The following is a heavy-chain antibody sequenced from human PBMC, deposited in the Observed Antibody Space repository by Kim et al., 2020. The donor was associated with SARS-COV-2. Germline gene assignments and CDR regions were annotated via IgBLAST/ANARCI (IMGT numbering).Heavy chain of an antibody. CDR1: GGSFSGYY. D-gene: IGHD3-10*01. Sequence: SETLSLTCAVYGGSFSGYYWSWIRQPPGKGLEWIGEINHSGSTNYNPSLKSRVTISVDTSKNQFSLKLSSVTAADTAVYYCARVFNYYGWGSYYNLLDY. CDR3: ARVFNYYGWGSYYNLLDY. V-gene: IGHV4-34*01. CDR2: INHSGST. J-gene: IGHJ4*01.